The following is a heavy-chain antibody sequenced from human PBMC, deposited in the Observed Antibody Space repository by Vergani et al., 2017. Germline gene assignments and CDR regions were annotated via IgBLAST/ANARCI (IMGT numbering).Heavy chain of an antibody. J-gene: IGHJ4*02. CDR2: IYPGDSDT. CDR1: GYSFTSYW. Sequence: EVQLVQSGAEVKKPGESLKISCKGSGYSFTSYWIGWVRQMPGKGLEWMGIIYPGDSDTRYSPSFQGQVTISADKSSSTAYLQWSSLKASDTAMYYCARGGVGYCSGGSCYYFDYWGQGTLVTVSS. V-gene: IGHV5-51*03. D-gene: IGHD2-15*01. CDR3: ARGGVGYCSGGSCYYFDY.